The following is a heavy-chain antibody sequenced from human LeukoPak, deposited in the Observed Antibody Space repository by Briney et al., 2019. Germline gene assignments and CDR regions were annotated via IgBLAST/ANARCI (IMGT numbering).Heavy chain of an antibody. D-gene: IGHD6-13*01. Sequence: GGSLRFSCAASGFTFSSYEMNWVRQAPGKGLEWVSYISSSGSTIYYADSVKGRFTISRDNAKNSLYLQMNSLRAEDTAVYYCARSAAAGTWTYYYYMDVWGKGTTVTISS. CDR2: ISSSGSTI. CDR3: ARSAAAGTWTYYYYMDV. J-gene: IGHJ6*03. CDR1: GFTFSSYE. V-gene: IGHV3-48*03.